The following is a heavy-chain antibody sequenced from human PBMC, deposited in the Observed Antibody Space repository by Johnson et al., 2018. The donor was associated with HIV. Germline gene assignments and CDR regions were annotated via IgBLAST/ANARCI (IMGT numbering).Heavy chain of an antibody. V-gene: IGHV3-30*04. CDR2: ISYDGSNK. J-gene: IGHJ3*02. Sequence: QVQLVESGGGVVQPGRSLRLSCAASGFTFSSYAMHWVRQAPSKGLEWVAVISYDGSNKYYADSVKGRFTISRDNAKNSLYLQMNSLRAEDTAVYYCARAAYSGSHHDAFDIWGQGTMVTVSS. CDR3: ARAAYSGSHHDAFDI. D-gene: IGHD1-26*01. CDR1: GFTFSSYA.